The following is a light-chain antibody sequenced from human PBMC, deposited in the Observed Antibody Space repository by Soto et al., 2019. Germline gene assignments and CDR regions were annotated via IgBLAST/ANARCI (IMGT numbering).Light chain of an antibody. CDR3: QQYYSTSLFT. Sequence: DIVMTQSPDSLAVSLGERATINCKSSQSVLYSSNNKNYLAWYQQKPGQPPKLLIYWASTRESGVPDRFSGSGSGTDFTLTIGSLQAEDVAVYYCQQYYSTSLFTFGPGTKVDIK. J-gene: IGKJ3*01. CDR1: QSVLYSSNNKNY. V-gene: IGKV4-1*01. CDR2: WAS.